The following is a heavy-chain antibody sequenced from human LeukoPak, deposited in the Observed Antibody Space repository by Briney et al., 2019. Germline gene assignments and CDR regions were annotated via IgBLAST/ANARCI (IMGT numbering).Heavy chain of an antibody. V-gene: IGHV6-1*01. CDR3: ASAHGYIDS. CDR2: TYYRSKWYS. D-gene: IGHD5-18*01. Sequence: SQTLSLTCAISGDSVSSNSAVWNWIRQSPSRGLEWLGRTYYRSKWYSDYAVSVKSRITINPDTSKNQFSLQLNSVSPEDTAVYFCASAHGYIDSWGQGTLVTVSS. CDR1: GDSVSSNSAV. J-gene: IGHJ5*01.